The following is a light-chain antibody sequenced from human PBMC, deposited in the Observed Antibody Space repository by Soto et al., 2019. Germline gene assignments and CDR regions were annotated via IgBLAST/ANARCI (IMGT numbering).Light chain of an antibody. J-gene: IGKJ4*01. CDR3: QHRSSWPLT. CDR2: DAS. V-gene: IGKV3-11*01. CDR1: QSVCRY. Sequence: EVVLTQSPATLSLSPGERATLSCRASQSVCRYLTWYQQKPGQAPRLLVYDASNRAAGVPARFSGSGSGKDFTLTISSPEPEDFAVYYCQHRSSWPLTFGGGTKVEIK.